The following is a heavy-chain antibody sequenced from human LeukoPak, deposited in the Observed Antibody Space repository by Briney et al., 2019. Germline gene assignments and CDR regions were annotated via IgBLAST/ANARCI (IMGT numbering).Heavy chain of an antibody. V-gene: IGHV4-34*01. Sequence: PSETLSLTCAVYGGSFSGYYWSWIRQPPGKGLEWIGEINHSGGTNYNPSLKSRVTVSVDTSKNQFSLKLSSVTAADTAVYYCARLTWGYYDSSGYYDYYFDSWGQGTLVTVSS. J-gene: IGHJ4*02. CDR2: INHSGGT. D-gene: IGHD3-22*01. CDR1: GGSFSGYY. CDR3: ARLTWGYYDSSGYYDYYFDS.